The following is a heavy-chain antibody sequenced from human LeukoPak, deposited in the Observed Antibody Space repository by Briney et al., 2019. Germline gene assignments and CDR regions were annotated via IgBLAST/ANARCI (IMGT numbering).Heavy chain of an antibody. CDR3: AKGWEYYYDSSGPDY. Sequence: GGSLRLSCAASGVTFSSYAMTWVRQAPGRGLEWVSAISGSGGSTYYADSVKGRFTISRDNSKNTLYLQMNSLRAEDTAVYYCAKGWEYYYDSSGPDYWGQGTLVTVSS. D-gene: IGHD3-22*01. V-gene: IGHV3-23*01. J-gene: IGHJ4*02. CDR2: ISGSGGST. CDR1: GVTFSSYA.